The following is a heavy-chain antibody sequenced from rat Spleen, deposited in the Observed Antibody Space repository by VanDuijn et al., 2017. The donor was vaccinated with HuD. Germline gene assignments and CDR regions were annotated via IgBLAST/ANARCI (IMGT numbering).Heavy chain of an antibody. V-gene: IGHV5S10*01. Sequence: EVQLVESGGGLVQPGRSLKLSCAASGFTFSDYNMAWVRQAPGKGLEWVASITNTGGSIYYPDSVKGRFTISRDNAKSTLYLQMDSLRSEDTATYYCATDLITTVVTGYWGQGVMVTVSS. D-gene: IGHD1-1*01. CDR2: ITNTGGSI. CDR1: GFTFSDYN. CDR3: ATDLITTVVTGY. J-gene: IGHJ2*01.